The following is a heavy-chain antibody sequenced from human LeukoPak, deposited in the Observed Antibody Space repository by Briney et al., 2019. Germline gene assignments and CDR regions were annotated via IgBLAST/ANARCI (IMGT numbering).Heavy chain of an antibody. CDR2: IWYDGSNK. Sequence: GGSLRLSCAASGFTFSNYWMSWVRQAPGKGLEWVAVIWYDGSNKYYADSVKGRFTISRDNSKNTLYLQMNSLRAEDTAVYYCAKDTQLYYYDSSGYLGYWGQGTLVTVSS. CDR3: AKDTQLYYYDSSGYLGY. D-gene: IGHD3-22*01. CDR1: GFTFSNYW. V-gene: IGHV3-33*06. J-gene: IGHJ4*02.